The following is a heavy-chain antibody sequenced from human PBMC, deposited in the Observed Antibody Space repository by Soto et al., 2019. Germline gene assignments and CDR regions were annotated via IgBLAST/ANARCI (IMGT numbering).Heavy chain of an antibody. Sequence: QPGGSLRLSCAASGFTFSSYAMSWVRQAPGKGLEWVSAISGSGGSTYYADSVKGRFTISRDNSKNTLYLQMNSLRAEDTAVYYCAKTPGYDWLRGLLEYYFDYWGQGTLVTVSS. CDR3: AKTPGYDWLRGLLEYYFDY. CDR1: GFTFSSYA. CDR2: ISGSGGST. V-gene: IGHV3-23*01. J-gene: IGHJ4*02. D-gene: IGHD3-9*01.